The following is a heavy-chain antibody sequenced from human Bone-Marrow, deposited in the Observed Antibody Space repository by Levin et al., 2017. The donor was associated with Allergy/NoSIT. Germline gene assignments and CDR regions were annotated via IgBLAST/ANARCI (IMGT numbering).Heavy chain of an antibody. V-gene: IGHV4-39*01. CDR2: ILNSGST. Sequence: SETLSLTCTVSGASISSSGHSWGWIRQPPGTGLEWIGTILNSGSTYHNPSLNIRVTISVDKSKNQLSLKLSSVTAADTAVYYCARQPTPVPLDMVRYFQHWGQGTLITVSS. CDR1: GASISSSGHS. J-gene: IGHJ1*01. D-gene: IGHD5-18*01. CDR3: ARQPTPVPLDMVRYFQH.